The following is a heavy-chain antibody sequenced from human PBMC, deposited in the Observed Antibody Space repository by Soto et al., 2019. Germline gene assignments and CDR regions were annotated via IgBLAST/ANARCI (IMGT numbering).Heavy chain of an antibody. Sequence: SETLSLTCAVYGWSFSAYYWSWIRQPPGKGLEWIGEINHRGSTNYNPSLGSRLTISVDTSKNQFSLKLSSVTAADTAVYYCARGGRLTGTTPLFDNWGQGALVTSPQ. CDR2: INHRGST. CDR1: GWSFSAYY. J-gene: IGHJ4*02. D-gene: IGHD1-7*01. V-gene: IGHV4-34*01. CDR3: ARGGRLTGTTPLFDN.